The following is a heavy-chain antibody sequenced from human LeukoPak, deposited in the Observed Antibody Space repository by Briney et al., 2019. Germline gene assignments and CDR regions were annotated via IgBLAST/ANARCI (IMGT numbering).Heavy chain of an antibody. D-gene: IGHD6-19*01. CDR1: GGSISSGSYY. J-gene: IGHJ4*02. V-gene: IGHV4-61*02. CDR2: IYTSGST. Sequence: SETLSLTCTVSGGSISSGSYYWSWIRQPAGKGLEWIGRIYTSGSTNYNPSLESRVTISVDTSKNQFSLKLSSVTAADTAVYYCARGHYSSGWYRGFDYWGQGTLVTVSS. CDR3: ARGHYSSGWYRGFDY.